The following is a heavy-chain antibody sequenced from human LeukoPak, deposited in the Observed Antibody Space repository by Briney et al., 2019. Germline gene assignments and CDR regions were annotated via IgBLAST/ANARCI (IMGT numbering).Heavy chain of an antibody. CDR1: GGSISSYY. CDR3: ARDLGIAAADTPFDY. V-gene: IGHV4-4*07. Sequence: SETLSLTCTVSGGSISSYYWSWIRQPAGNGLAWIGRIYTSVSTNYNPSLQSRVTMSVDTSKNQFSLKLSSVTAADTAVYYCARDLGIAAADTPFDYWGQGTLVTVSS. CDR2: IYTSVST. J-gene: IGHJ4*02. D-gene: IGHD6-13*01.